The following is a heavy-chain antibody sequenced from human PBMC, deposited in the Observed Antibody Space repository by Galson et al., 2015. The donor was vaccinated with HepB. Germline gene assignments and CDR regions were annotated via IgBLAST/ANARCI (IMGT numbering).Heavy chain of an antibody. Sequence: SLRLSCAASGFTFSNAWMSWVRQAPGKGLEWVGLIKSKTDGGTTDYAAPVKGRFTISRDDSKNTLYLQMNSLKTEDTAVYYCARDDPSGYGEMDVWGQGTTVIVSS. CDR1: GFTFSNAW. J-gene: IGHJ6*02. CDR2: IKSKTDGGTT. CDR3: ARDDPSGYGEMDV. V-gene: IGHV3-15*01. D-gene: IGHD5-12*01.